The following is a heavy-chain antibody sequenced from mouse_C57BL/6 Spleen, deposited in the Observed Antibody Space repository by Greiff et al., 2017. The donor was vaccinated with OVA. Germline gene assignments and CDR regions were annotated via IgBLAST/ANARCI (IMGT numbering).Heavy chain of an antibody. D-gene: IGHD1-1*01. Sequence: EVKLVECGGDLVKPGGSLKLSCAASGFTFSSYGMSWVRQTPDKRLEWVATISSGGSYTYYPDSVKGRFPISRDNAKNTLYLQMSSLKSEDTAMYYCARHYYGSSYGWYFDVWGTGTTVTVAS. V-gene: IGHV5-6*01. CDR2: ISSGGSYT. CDR1: GFTFSSYG. J-gene: IGHJ1*03. CDR3: ARHYYGSSYGWYFDV.